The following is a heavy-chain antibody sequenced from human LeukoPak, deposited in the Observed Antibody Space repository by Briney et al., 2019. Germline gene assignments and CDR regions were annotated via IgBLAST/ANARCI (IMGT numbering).Heavy chain of an antibody. CDR1: GGSISSRSSF. D-gene: IGHD6-19*01. J-gene: IGHJ4*02. Sequence: KPSETLPLTCTVSGGSISSRSSFWGWIRQPPGKGLDWIGSIYDSETTSYNPSLKSRVTISVDTSKNQFSLKLSSVTAADTAVYYCARHTSVAGPFDYWGQGTLVTVSS. CDR3: ARHTSVAGPFDY. V-gene: IGHV4-39*01. CDR2: IYDSETT.